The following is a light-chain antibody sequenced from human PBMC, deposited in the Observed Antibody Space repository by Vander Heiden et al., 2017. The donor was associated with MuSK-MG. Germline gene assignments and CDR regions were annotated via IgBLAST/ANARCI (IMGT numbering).Light chain of an antibody. J-gene: IGKJ4*01. CDR2: DAS. Sequence: EIVLTQSPATLSLSPGERVTLSCRASQTIGSYLGWYQQKPGQAPRLLIYDASNRATGIPARFNGRGSGTDFTLTISRLAPEDFAVYYCQHRDNWPLTFGGGTKVEMK. V-gene: IGKV3-11*01. CDR1: QTIGSY. CDR3: QHRDNWPLT.